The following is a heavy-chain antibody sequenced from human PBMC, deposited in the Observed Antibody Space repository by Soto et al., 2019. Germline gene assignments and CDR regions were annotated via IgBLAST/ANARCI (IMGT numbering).Heavy chain of an antibody. V-gene: IGHV1-18*01. CDR1: GYTFTSYG. CDR3: AREPVFGVVIRHSHFDY. D-gene: IGHD3-3*01. Sequence: ASVKVSCKASGYTFTSYGISWVRQAPGQGLEWMGWISAYNGNTNYAQKLQGRVTMTTDKSTSTAYMELSSLRSEDTAVYYCAREPVFGVVIRHSHFDYWGQGTLVTVSS. CDR2: ISAYNGNT. J-gene: IGHJ4*02.